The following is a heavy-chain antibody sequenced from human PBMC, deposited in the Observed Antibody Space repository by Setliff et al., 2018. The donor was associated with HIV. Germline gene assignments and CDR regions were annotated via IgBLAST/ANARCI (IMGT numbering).Heavy chain of an antibody. CDR2: VTPDGGDK. V-gene: IGHV3-7*01. J-gene: IGHJ4*02. D-gene: IGHD2-21*01. CDR3: VRDLARVIAH. Sequence: PGGSLRLSCAASGFMFGVDWMSWVRQTPGKGLEWVASVTPDGGDKYYANFMRGRFTISRDNGKNAVYLQMNSLTAEDTALYYCVRDLARVIAHWGQGTLVTVSS. CDR1: GFMFGVDW.